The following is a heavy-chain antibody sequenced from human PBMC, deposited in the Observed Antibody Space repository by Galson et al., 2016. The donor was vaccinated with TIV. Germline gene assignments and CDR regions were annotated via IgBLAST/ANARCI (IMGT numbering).Heavy chain of an antibody. V-gene: IGHV2-70*11. D-gene: IGHD3-22*01. CDR3: ARLSGYYDISGHYIPTGFDY. J-gene: IGHJ4*02. Sequence: PALVKPPQTLTLTCTFSGFSLNTDGMCVNWIRQPPGKALEWLARIDWDDDKSYTSSLKTRLTISKDTSKNQVVLTMTNMDPVDTGTYYCARLSGYYDISGHYIPTGFDYSAQGSAVTVSS. CDR1: GFSLNTDGMC. CDR2: IDWDDDK.